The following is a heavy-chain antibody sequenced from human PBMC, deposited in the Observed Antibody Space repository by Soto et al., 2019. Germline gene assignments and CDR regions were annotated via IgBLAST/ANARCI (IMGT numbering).Heavy chain of an antibody. J-gene: IGHJ6*02. Sequence: SETLSLTCTVSGGSISSYYWSWIRQPPGKGLEWIGYIYYSGSTNYNPSLKSRVTISVDKSKNQFSPKLSSVTAADTAVYYCAREPNDILTGYYRYGMDVWGQGTTVTVSS. CDR3: AREPNDILTGYYRYGMDV. CDR1: GGSISSYY. V-gene: IGHV4-59*01. D-gene: IGHD3-9*01. CDR2: IYYSGST.